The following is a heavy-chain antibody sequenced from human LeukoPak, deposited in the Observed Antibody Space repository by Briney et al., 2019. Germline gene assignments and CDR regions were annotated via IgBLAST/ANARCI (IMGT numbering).Heavy chain of an antibody. J-gene: IGHJ4*02. D-gene: IGHD6-13*01. V-gene: IGHV3-23*01. CDR3: AKDKSKYAAAGLYYFDY. CDR1: GFTFSSYG. Sequence: PGGSLRLSCAASGFTFSSYGMSWVRQAPGKGLEWVSAISGSGGSTYYADSVKGRFTISRDNSKNTLYLQMNSLRAEDTAVYYCAKDKSKYAAAGLYYFDYWGQGTLVTVSS. CDR2: ISGSGGST.